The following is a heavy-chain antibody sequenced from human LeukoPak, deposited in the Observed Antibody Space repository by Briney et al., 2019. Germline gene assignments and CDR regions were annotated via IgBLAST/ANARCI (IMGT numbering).Heavy chain of an antibody. V-gene: IGHV4-4*02. CDR2: VHHSGSA. J-gene: IGHJ4*02. CDR3: ARLSGGSSSEFDY. Sequence: PSETLSLTCAVSDGSISAGNWWGWVRQPPGKGLEWIGEVHHSGSANHNPSLKSRVAISVDKSKNQFSLRLSSVTAADTAVYYCARLSGGSSSEFDYWGQGTLVTVSS. D-gene: IGHD6-6*01. CDR1: DGSISAGNW.